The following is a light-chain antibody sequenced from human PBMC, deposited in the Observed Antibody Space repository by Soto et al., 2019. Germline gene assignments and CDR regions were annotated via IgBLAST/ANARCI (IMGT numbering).Light chain of an antibody. CDR3: QKSDHLPL. CDR2: DAY. Sequence: EIQIAQSPPSLSASLGDEVTLTCQASPDIGNSLKWYQDKPGQPPKLVIYDAYNLATGVPSTFSGNGYGADFTFTISSLRPEDIATYYCQKSDHLPLFGPGTQGGYQ. CDR1: PDIGNS. V-gene: IGKV1-33*01. J-gene: IGKJ3*01.